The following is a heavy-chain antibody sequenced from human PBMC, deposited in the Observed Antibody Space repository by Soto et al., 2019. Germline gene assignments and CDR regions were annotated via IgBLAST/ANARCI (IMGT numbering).Heavy chain of an antibody. CDR3: ARDSGDYPQKYGMDV. D-gene: IGHD4-17*01. J-gene: IGHJ6*02. V-gene: IGHV4-59*01. CDR2: IYYSGST. CDR1: GGSISSYY. Sequence: QVQLQESGPGLVKPSETLSLTCTVSGGSISSYYWSWIRQPPGKGLEWIGYIYYSGSTNYNPSLKSRVTISVDTSKNQFSLKLSSVTAADTAVYYCARDSGDYPQKYGMDVWGQGTTVTVSS.